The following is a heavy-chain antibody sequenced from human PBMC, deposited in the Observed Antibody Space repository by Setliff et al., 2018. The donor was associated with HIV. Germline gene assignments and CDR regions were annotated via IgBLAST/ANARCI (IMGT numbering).Heavy chain of an antibody. CDR3: ARDFGGYCSSMSCPGLFDP. Sequence: SVKVSCKASGGTFSNYGMSWVRQAPGQGLEWMGGIVPISGTANYAQKFQGKVTITTDESTSTAYMELSGLRSEDTAVYYCARDFGGYCSSMSCPGLFDPWGQGTLVTVSS. CDR2: IVPISGTA. J-gene: IGHJ5*02. D-gene: IGHD2-2*01. CDR1: GGTFSNYG. V-gene: IGHV1-69*05.